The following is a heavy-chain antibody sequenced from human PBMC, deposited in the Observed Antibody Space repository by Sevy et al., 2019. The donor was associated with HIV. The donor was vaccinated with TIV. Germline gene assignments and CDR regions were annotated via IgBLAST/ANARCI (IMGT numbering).Heavy chain of an antibody. V-gene: IGHV4-34*01. J-gene: IGHJ4*02. CDR3: ARSLYDFWSGYSF. CDR1: GGSFSGYY. CDR2: INHSGST. Sequence: SETLSLTCVVNGGSFSGYYWSWIRQPPGKGLEWIGEINHSGSTNYNPSLKSRVTISVDTSKNHFSLKLSSVTAADMAVYYCARSLYDFWSGYSFWGQGTLVTVSS. D-gene: IGHD3-3*01.